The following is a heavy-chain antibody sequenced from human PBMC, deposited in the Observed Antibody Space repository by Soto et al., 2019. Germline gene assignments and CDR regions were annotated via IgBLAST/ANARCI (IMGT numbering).Heavy chain of an antibody. J-gene: IGHJ4*02. V-gene: IGHV3-21*01. Sequence: GSLRLSCAASGFTFSSYSMNWVRQAPGKGLDWVSSISSSSSYIYYADSVKGRFTISXXXXKXXXYXQXXXLXAEDTAVYYCARRIAPSWGQRTLVTVSS. CDR2: ISSSSSYI. CDR1: GFTFSSYS. CDR3: ARRIAPS. D-gene: IGHD2-15*01.